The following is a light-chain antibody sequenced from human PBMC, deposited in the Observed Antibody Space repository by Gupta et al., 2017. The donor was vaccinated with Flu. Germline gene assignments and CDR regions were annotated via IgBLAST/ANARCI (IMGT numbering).Light chain of an antibody. CDR3: AAWDDSLNGVI. V-gene: IGLV1-44*01. J-gene: IGLJ2*01. CDR2: SNN. CDR1: SSNIGSNT. Sequence: QSVLTQPPSASGTPGQRVTISCSGSSSNIGSNTVNWYQQLPGTAPKLLIHSNNQRPSGVPDRFSGSKSGTSAPLAISGLQSEDEADYYCAAWDDSLNGVIFGGGTKLTVL.